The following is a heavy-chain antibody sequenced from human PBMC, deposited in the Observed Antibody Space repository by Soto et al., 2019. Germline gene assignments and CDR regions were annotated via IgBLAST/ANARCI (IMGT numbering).Heavy chain of an antibody. J-gene: IGHJ4*02. V-gene: IGHV4-4*02. Sequence: QVQLQESGPGLVKPSGTLSLTCAVSGGSISSSNWWSWVRQPPGKGLEWIGEIYHSGSTNYNPSLKSRXXIXVXXSKNQFSLKLSSVTAADTAVYYCARRDSSSWPRGYWGQGTLVTVSS. CDR2: IYHSGST. D-gene: IGHD6-13*01. CDR3: ARRDSSSWPRGY. CDR1: GGSISSSNW.